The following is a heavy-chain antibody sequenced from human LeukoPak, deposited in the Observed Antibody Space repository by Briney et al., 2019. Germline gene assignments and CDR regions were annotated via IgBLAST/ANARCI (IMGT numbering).Heavy chain of an antibody. V-gene: IGHV4-39*01. CDR3: ARHRVYGSGPPGWFDP. CDR2: IYSSEIM. CDR1: GGSVSSHRYY. D-gene: IGHD3-10*01. Sequence: SETLSLTCTVSGGSVSSHRYYWGWIRQPPGKGLEWIGSIYSSEIMYYNPSLKSRVTVSVDTSKNQFSLKVNSVTAADTALYYCARHRVYGSGPPGWFDPWGQGTLVTVSS. J-gene: IGHJ5*02.